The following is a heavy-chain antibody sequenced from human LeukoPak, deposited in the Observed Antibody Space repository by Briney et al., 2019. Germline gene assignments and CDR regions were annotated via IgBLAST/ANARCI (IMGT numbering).Heavy chain of an antibody. Sequence: PSETLSLTCTVSGYSISSGYYWGWIRQPPGKGLEWIGSIYHSVSPYYNPSLKSRVTMSLDTSKNQFSLKLSSVTAADTAVYYCARAYVWGSYRRREQEHFDYWGQGTLVTVSS. D-gene: IGHD3-16*02. CDR1: GYSISSGYY. V-gene: IGHV4-38-2*02. CDR3: ARAYVWGSYRRREQEHFDY. CDR2: IYHSVSP. J-gene: IGHJ4*02.